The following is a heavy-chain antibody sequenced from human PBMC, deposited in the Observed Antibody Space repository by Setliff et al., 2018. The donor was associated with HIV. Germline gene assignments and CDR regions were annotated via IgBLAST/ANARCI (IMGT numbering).Heavy chain of an antibody. CDR1: GGFISSYY. Sequence: SETLSLTCIVSGGFISSYYWSWIRQPPGKGLEWIGYIYTSGSTNYNPSLKSRITISVDTSKNQFSLKLSSVTAADTAVYYCARDNVRGPTNAMDVWGQGTTVTVSS. CDR2: IYTSGST. CDR3: ARDNVRGPTNAMDV. V-gene: IGHV4-4*08. J-gene: IGHJ6*02. D-gene: IGHD3-10*01.